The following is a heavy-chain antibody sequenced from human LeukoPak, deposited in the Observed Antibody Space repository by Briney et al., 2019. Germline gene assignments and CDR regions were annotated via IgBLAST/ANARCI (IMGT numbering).Heavy chain of an antibody. Sequence: GASVKVSCKASGGTFKTYAITWVRQAPGQGLEWMGGIIPIFGTPNYAQKFQGRVTITADESTSTAYMELGSLRSEDTAVYYCASSETDIELVPSVLHIRHGPQGGDSSNWSGLAYWGQGTLVTVSS. V-gene: IGHV1-69*13. D-gene: IGHD2-2*01. CDR1: GGTFKTYA. CDR3: ASSETDIELVPSVLHIRHGPQGGDSSNWSGLAY. CDR2: IIPIFGTP. J-gene: IGHJ4*02.